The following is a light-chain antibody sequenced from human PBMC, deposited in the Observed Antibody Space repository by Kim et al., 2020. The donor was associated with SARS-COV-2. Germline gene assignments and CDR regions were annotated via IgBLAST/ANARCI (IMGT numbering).Light chain of an antibody. CDR2: YDS. CDR1: NIGSKS. Sequence: PGKTARITCRGNNIGSKSVHWYQQKPGQAPVLVIYYDSDRPSGIPERFSGSNSGNTATLTISRVEAGDEADYYCQVWDSSSDHLVVFGGGTQLTVL. V-gene: IGLV3-21*04. CDR3: QVWDSSSDHLVV. J-gene: IGLJ2*01.